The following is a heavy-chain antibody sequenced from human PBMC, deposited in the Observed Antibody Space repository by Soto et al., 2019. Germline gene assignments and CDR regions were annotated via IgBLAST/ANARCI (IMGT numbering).Heavy chain of an antibody. CDR3: AHRQLHNGDWDRGIFGY. CDR2: IYWDDDK. D-gene: IGHD2-21*01. V-gene: IGHV2-5*02. Sequence: QIALKESGPTRVKPTQTLTLTCTFSGYSLSTSGLGVGWIRQPPGKALECLALIYWDDDKRYSPSLKSRLTITTDTSENEVVLTMTNMDPVDTATYYCAHRQLHNGDWDRGIFGYWGQGTLVTVSS. J-gene: IGHJ4*02. CDR1: GYSLSTSGLG.